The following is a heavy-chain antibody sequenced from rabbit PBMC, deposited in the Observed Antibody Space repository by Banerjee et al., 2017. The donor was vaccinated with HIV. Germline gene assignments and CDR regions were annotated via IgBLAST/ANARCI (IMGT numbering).Heavy chain of an antibody. CDR3: AREGWTGGYGTTGFNL. V-gene: IGHV1S45*01. CDR2: IYTGSSGST. CDR1: GFYLSSYA. Sequence: QEQLEESGGGLVKPEGSLTLTCKAYGFYLSSYAMSWVRQATGKGLEWIACIYTGSSGSTYYASWAKGRFTISKTSSTTVTLQMTSLTGADTATYFCAREGWTGGYGTTGFNLWGPGTLVTVS. D-gene: IGHD7-1*01. J-gene: IGHJ4*01.